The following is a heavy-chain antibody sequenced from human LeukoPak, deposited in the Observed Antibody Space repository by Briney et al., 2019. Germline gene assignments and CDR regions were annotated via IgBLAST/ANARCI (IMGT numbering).Heavy chain of an antibody. D-gene: IGHD5-24*01. CDR1: GFTFSSYW. CDR2: IKQDGSEK. CDR3: AREGEMATIRYYFDY. J-gene: IGHJ4*02. Sequence: PGGSLRLSCAASGFTFSSYWMSWVRQAPGKGLEWVANIKQDGSEKYYVDSVKGRFTISRDNAKNSLYLQMNSLRAEDTAVYYCAREGEMATIRYYFDYWGQGTLVTVSS. V-gene: IGHV3-7*01.